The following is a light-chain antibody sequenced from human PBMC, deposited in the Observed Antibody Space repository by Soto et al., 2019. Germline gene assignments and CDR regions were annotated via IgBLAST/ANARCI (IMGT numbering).Light chain of an antibody. CDR3: AAWDDSLNGSHVV. J-gene: IGLJ2*01. Sequence: QYVLTQPPSASGTPGQRVTISCSGSSSNIGSNTVNWYQQLPGTAPKLLIYSNNQRPSGVPDRFSGSKSGTSASLAISGLQSEDEADYYCAAWDDSLNGSHVVFGGGTKVTVL. CDR1: SSNIGSNT. CDR2: SNN. V-gene: IGLV1-44*01.